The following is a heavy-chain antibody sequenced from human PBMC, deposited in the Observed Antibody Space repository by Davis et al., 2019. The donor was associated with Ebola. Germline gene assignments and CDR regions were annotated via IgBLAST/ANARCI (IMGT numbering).Heavy chain of an antibody. CDR3: ARGWLRSKFDY. J-gene: IGHJ4*02. D-gene: IGHD5-12*01. CDR1: GDSVSGNNGA. V-gene: IGHV6-1*01. Sequence: HSQTLSLTCAISGDSVSGNNGAWNWIRQSPSRGLEWLGRPYYYRSKWYIDYAESVKSRIIINPDTSKNQLTLQLNSVTPEDTAVYYCARGWLRSKFDYWGQGTLVTVSS. CDR2: PYYYRSKWYI.